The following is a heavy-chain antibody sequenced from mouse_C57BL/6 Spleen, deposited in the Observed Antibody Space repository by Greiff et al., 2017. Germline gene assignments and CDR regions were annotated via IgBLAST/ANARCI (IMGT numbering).Heavy chain of an antibody. CDR3: ALTAQVHTFYAMDY. J-gene: IGHJ4*01. CDR2: IDPSDSYT. Sequence: QVQLQQPGAELVRPGTSVKLSCKASGYTFTSYWMHWVKQRPGQGLEWIGVIDPSDSYTNYNQKFKGKATLTVDTSSSTAYMQLSSLTSEDSAVYYCALTAQVHTFYAMDYWGQGTLVTVSA. CDR1: GYTFTSYW. V-gene: IGHV1-59*01. D-gene: IGHD3-2*02.